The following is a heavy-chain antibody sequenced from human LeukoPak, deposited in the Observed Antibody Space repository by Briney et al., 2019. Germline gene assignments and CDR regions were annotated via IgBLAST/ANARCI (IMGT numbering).Heavy chain of an antibody. V-gene: IGHV3-48*04. CDR3: AKDAEGYCTSPICLPSDY. CDR2: ISSSSSTI. J-gene: IGHJ4*02. Sequence: GGSLRLSCAASGFTFSSYSMNWVRQAPGKGLEWVSYISSSSSTIYYADSVKGRFTISRDNAKNSLYLQMNSLRAEDTAVYYCAKDAEGYCTSPICLPSDYWGQGTLVTVSS. CDR1: GFTFSSYS. D-gene: IGHD2-2*01.